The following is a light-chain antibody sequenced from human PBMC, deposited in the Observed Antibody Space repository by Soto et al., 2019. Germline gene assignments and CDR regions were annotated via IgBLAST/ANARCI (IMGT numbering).Light chain of an antibody. Sequence: EIVLTQSPGTLSLSPGERATLSCRASQSVSSSYLAWYQQKPGQAPRLLIYGASSRATGIPDRFSGSGSGTDFTLTISRLEPEDFAVYYCQQYGSSPLTFVGGIKVEIK. CDR1: QSVSSSY. V-gene: IGKV3-20*01. J-gene: IGKJ4*01. CDR2: GAS. CDR3: QQYGSSPLT.